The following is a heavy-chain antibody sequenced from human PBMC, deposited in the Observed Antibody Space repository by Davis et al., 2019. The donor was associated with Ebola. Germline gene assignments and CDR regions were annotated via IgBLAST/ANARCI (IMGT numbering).Heavy chain of an antibody. J-gene: IGHJ4*02. CDR2: IRYDGSNK. CDR1: GFTFSSYG. D-gene: IGHD2-2*01. CDR3: AKDLDGPYCSSTSCPPHFDY. Sequence: PGGSLRLSCAASGFTFSSYGMHWVRQAPGKGLEWVAFIRYDGSNKYYADSVKGRFTISRDNSKNTLYLQMNSLRAEDTAVYYCAKDLDGPYCSSTSCPPHFDYWGQGTLVTVSS. V-gene: IGHV3-30*02.